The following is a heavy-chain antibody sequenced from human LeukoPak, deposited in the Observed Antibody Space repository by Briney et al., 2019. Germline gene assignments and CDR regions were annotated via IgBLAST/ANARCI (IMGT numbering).Heavy chain of an antibody. Sequence: SETLSLICTVSGDSVSSYYWSWIRQPPGKGLEWIGYIYYIGKINYNPSLKSRATISVDTSKNQVSLNLSSVTAADTAVYYCARAGSSSSFDYWGQGALVTVSS. D-gene: IGHD6-6*01. J-gene: IGHJ4*02. CDR3: ARAGSSSSFDY. V-gene: IGHV4-59*02. CDR1: GDSVSSYY. CDR2: IYYIGKI.